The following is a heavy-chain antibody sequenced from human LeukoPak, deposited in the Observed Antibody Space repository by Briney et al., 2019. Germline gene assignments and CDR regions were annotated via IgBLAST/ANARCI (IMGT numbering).Heavy chain of an antibody. Sequence: SETLSLTCTVSGDSISSYYWSWIRQPPGKGLEWIGYIYYSGSTNYNPSLKSRVTISVDTSKNQFSLKLSSVTAADTAVYYCARARVFHYYDSSGYIDYWGQGTLVTVSS. V-gene: IGHV4-59*12. CDR3: ARARVFHYYDSSGYIDY. J-gene: IGHJ4*02. D-gene: IGHD3-22*01. CDR2: IYYSGST. CDR1: GDSISSYY.